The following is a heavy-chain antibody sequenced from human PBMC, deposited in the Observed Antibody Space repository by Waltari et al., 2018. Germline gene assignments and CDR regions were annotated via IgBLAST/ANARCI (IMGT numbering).Heavy chain of an antibody. D-gene: IGHD6-13*01. J-gene: IGHJ4*02. V-gene: IGHV3-23*03. CDR1: GFTFSSYA. CDR2: IYSGGST. CDR3: ANDAIAAAGPVDY. Sequence: EVRLLESGGGLVQPGGSLRLSCAASGFTFSSYAMRWVRQAPGKGLEWVSVIYSGGSTYYADSVKGRFTISRDNSKNTLYLQMNSLRAEDTAVYYCANDAIAAAGPVDYWGQGTLVTVSS.